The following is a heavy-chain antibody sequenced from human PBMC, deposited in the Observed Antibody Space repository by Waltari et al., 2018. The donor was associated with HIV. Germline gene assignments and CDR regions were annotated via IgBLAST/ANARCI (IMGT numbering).Heavy chain of an antibody. Sequence: QVQLVPSGAEVKKPGASVKISCKASGYTFTGYYMHWVRQAPGQGLEWMGWINPDNGGTKYAQKFQGRVTMTRDTSISTAYMELSRLRSDDTAVYYCARDICNGGSCYSYYFDYWGQGTLVTVSS. CDR2: INPDNGGT. V-gene: IGHV1-2*02. CDR3: ARDICNGGSCYSYYFDY. CDR1: GYTFTGYY. J-gene: IGHJ4*02. D-gene: IGHD2-15*01.